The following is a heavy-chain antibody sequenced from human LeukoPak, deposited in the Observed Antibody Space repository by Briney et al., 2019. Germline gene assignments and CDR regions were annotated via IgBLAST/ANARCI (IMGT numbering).Heavy chain of an antibody. Sequence: SETLSLTCNVTGGSISTSNWWTWVRQPPGKGLEWIGEIYHNDTTNYNPPLKSRVTISIDKSKNQFSLKVTSVTAADTAVYFCARLYDYVWGNYRPRAGMDPWGQGALVTVSS. CDR2: IYHNDTT. J-gene: IGHJ5*02. CDR1: GGSISTSNW. V-gene: IGHV4/OR15-8*02. CDR3: ARLYDYVWGNYRPRAGMDP. D-gene: IGHD3-16*02.